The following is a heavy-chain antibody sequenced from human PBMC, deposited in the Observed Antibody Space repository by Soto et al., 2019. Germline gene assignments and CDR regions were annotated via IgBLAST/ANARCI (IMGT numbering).Heavy chain of an antibody. D-gene: IGHD6-19*01. V-gene: IGHV1-18*01. J-gene: IGHJ4*02. CDR1: GYTFRDYG. Sequence: HVQLVQSGAEVKKPGASVKVSCKASGYTFRDYGISWVRQAPGQGLEWMGWISAFNGNTNYTKKFQDRVTVTTDTSTNTAYMELRSLRSDDTAVYYCARDQQWLVPVPLNVDFWGPGTPVIVS. CDR3: ARDQQWLVPVPLNVDF. CDR2: ISAFNGNT.